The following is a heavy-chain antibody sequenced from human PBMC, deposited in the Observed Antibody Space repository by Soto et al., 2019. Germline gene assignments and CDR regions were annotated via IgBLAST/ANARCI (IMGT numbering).Heavy chain of an antibody. CDR3: ARLNGYCVSTGCHGYYGMDV. D-gene: IGHD2-2*03. CDR2: IYHSGST. V-gene: IGHV4-30-2*01. CDR1: GGSISSGGYS. Sequence: SETLSLTCAVSGGSISSGGYSWSWIRQPPGKGLEWIGYIYHSGSTYYNPSLKSRVTISVDRSKNQFSLRLSSVTAADTAVYYCARLNGYCVSTGCHGYYGMDVWGQGTTVTVSS. J-gene: IGHJ6*02.